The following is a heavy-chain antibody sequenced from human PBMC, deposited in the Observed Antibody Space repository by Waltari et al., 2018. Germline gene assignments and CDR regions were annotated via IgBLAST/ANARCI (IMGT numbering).Heavy chain of an antibody. J-gene: IGHJ4*02. CDR1: GLTVGRYW. CDR2: IKQDGSVK. D-gene: IGHD5-18*01. Sequence: EVPLVESGGDLVQPGGALIRTCAASGLTVGRYWMNWVRQAPGKGLEWVANIKQDGSVKYYVDSVKGRFTISRDNAKNSVYRQMDSLRADDTAVYYCARVFGGYTQASFDFWGQGTLVTVSS. V-gene: IGHV3-7*01. CDR3: ARVFGGYTQASFDF.